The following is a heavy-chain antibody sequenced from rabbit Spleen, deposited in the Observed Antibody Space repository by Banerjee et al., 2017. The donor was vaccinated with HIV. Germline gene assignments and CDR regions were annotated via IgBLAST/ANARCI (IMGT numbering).Heavy chain of an antibody. CDR2: INAITGRA. V-gene: IGHV1S45*01. CDR3: ARVSRYGVVAGFGYGGFDL. Sequence: EESGGDLVKPEGSLTLTCTASGFTISSSYWICWVRQAPGKGLEWIACINAITGRAVYASWAKGRFTFSKTSSTTVTLQMTSLTAADTATYFCARVSRYGVVAGFGYGGFDLWAQGTLVTVS. J-gene: IGHJ4*01. D-gene: IGHD6-1*01. CDR1: GFTISSSYW.